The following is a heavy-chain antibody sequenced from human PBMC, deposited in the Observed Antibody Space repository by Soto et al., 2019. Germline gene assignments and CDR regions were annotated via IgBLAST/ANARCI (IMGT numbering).Heavy chain of an antibody. CDR2: ISSSSSTI. CDR3: ASTTAENLNWRYRTHHQRYFDY. CDR1: GFTFSSYS. V-gene: IGHV3-48*02. Sequence: PGGSLRLSCAASGFTFSSYSMNWVRQAPGKGLEWVSYISSSSSTIYYADSVKGRFTISRDNAKNSLYLQMNSLRDEDTAVYYCASTTAENLNWRYRTHHQRYFDYWGQGTLVTVSS. J-gene: IGHJ4*02. D-gene: IGHD1-20*01.